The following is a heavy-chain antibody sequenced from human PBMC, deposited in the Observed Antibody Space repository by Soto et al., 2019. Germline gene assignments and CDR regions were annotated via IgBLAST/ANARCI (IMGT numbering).Heavy chain of an antibody. CDR2: INHSGST. Sequence: SETLSLTCAVYGGSFSGYYWSWIRQPPGKGLEWIGEINHSGSTNYNPSLKSRVTISVDTSKNQFSLKLSSVTAADTAVYYCASAEAGYSSGWYSYYYYYGMDVWGQGTTVTVSS. D-gene: IGHD6-19*01. CDR3: ASAEAGYSSGWYSYYYYYGMDV. V-gene: IGHV4-34*01. J-gene: IGHJ6*02. CDR1: GGSFSGYY.